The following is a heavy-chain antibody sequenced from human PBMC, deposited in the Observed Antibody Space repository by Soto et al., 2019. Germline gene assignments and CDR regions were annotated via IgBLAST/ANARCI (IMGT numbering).Heavy chain of an antibody. CDR1: GFTFSSYG. D-gene: IGHD3-10*01. J-gene: IGHJ5*02. CDR3: ARKALLGNWFDP. Sequence: QVQLVESGGGVVQPGRSLRVSCAASGFTFSSYGMHWVRQAPVKGLEWVAVIWYDGTNIHYADSVRGRFTISRDNSKNTLYLQMNSLRAEDTAVYYCARKALLGNWFDPWGQGTLVTVSS. V-gene: IGHV3-33*01. CDR2: IWYDGTNI.